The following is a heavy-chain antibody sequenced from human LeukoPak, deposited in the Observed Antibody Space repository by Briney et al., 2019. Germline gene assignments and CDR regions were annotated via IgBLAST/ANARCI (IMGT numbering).Heavy chain of an antibody. CDR3: AREVVRGALDY. CDR2: IYDSGTT. J-gene: IGHJ4*02. Sequence: GSLRLSCAASGFTFSNAWMSWVRQAPGKGLEWIGCIYDSGTTYYNPSLKSRVTISMDTSKNQLSLKLSSVTAADTAVYYCAREVVRGALDYWGQGTLVTVSS. D-gene: IGHD3-10*01. V-gene: IGHV4-59*12. CDR1: GFTFSNAW.